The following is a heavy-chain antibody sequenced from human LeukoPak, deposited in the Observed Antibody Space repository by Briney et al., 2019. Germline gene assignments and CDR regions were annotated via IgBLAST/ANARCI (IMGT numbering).Heavy chain of an antibody. D-gene: IGHD5-18*01. J-gene: IGHJ5*02. CDR1: GFTFSSYW. CDR2: IKQDGSEK. CDR3: AKDGTAMGENWFDP. V-gene: IGHV3-7*03. Sequence: GGSLRLSCAASGFTFSSYWMSWVRQAPGKGLEWVANIKQDGSEKYYVDSVKGRFTISRDNAKNSLYLQMNSLRAEDTALYYCAKDGTAMGENWFDPWGQGTLVTVSS.